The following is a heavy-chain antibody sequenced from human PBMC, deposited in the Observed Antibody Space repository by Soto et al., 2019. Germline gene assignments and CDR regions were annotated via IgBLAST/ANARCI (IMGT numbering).Heavy chain of an antibody. CDR3: AGIFGSRYGRVDP. V-gene: IGHV4-34*01. CDR2: INHSGST. Sequence: PSETLSLTCAVYGGSFSNYYWSWIRQSPGKGLEWIGEINHSGSTNYIPSLKSRVTISLDTSKNQFSLTLSSVTAADTAVYYCAGIFGSRYGRVDPWGQGTLVTVSS. D-gene: IGHD3-3*02. J-gene: IGHJ5*02. CDR1: GGSFSNYY.